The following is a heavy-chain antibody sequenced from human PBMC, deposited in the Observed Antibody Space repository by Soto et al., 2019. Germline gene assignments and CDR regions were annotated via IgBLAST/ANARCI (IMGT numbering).Heavy chain of an antibody. D-gene: IGHD4-17*01. CDR3: ARRVYGDYAMDV. Sequence: QVQLVESGGGVVQPGRSLRLSCVASGFTFSSYGMHWVRQAPGKGLEWVAVIWHDGSNKYYADSLKGRFSISRDNSKNTLDLQLNSLRVEDTGAYYCARRVYGDYAMDVWGQGTTVTVSS. V-gene: IGHV3-33*01. J-gene: IGHJ6*02. CDR2: IWHDGSNK. CDR1: GFTFSSYG.